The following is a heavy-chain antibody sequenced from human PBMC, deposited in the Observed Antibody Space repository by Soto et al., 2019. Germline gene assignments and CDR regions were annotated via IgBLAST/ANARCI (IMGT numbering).Heavy chain of an antibody. CDR1: GFTFGDYA. CDR2: IRSKAYGGTT. V-gene: IGHV3-49*04. Sequence: GGSLRLSCTASGFTFGDYAMSWVRQAPGKGLEWVGFIRSKAYGGTTEYAASVKGRFTISRDDSKSIAYMQMNSLKTEDTAVYYCTRGRIFGVVIINAFDIWGQGTMVTVSS. D-gene: IGHD3-3*01. J-gene: IGHJ3*02. CDR3: TRGRIFGVVIINAFDI.